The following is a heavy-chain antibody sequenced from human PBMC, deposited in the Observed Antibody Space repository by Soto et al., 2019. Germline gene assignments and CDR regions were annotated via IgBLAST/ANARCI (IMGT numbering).Heavy chain of an antibody. J-gene: IGHJ4*02. CDR3: ARDSSRGY. CDR2: IRNKAKSYST. D-gene: IGHD6-6*01. V-gene: IGHV3-72*01. Sequence: GSLRLSCAASGFIVNDIFMTWVRQAPGKGLEWVGRIRNKAKSYSTDYAASVKGRFTISRDESKNSLYLQMNSLKTEDSAVYYCARDSSRGYWGQGTLVTVSS. CDR1: GFIVNDIF.